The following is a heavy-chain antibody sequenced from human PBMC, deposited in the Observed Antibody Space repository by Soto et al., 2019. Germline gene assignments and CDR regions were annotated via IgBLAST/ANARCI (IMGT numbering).Heavy chain of an antibody. D-gene: IGHD3-10*01. CDR3: ARGSGPTDYYYGMDV. CDR2: ISGSGGSP. J-gene: IGHJ6*02. V-gene: IGHV3-23*01. CDR1: GFTFSSYA. Sequence: GGSLRLSCAASGFTFSSYAMSWVRQAPGKGLEWVSAISGSGGSPYYADSVKGRFTISRDNSKNTLYLQMNSLRAEDTAVYYCARGSGPTDYYYGMDVWGQGTTVTVSS.